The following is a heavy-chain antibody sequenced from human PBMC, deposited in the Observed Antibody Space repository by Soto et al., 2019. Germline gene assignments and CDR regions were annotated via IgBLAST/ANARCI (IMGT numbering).Heavy chain of an antibody. CDR2: ISGSGGST. V-gene: IGHV3-23*01. J-gene: IGHJ3*02. D-gene: IGHD3-9*01. CDR3: AKGRGVTGYYLVGAFDI. Sequence: EVQLLESGGGLVQPGGSLRLSCAASGFTFSSYAMSWVRQAPGKGLEWVSAISGSGGSTYYADSVKGRFTISRDNSKNTLYLQMNSLRAEDTAVYYCAKGRGVTGYYLVGAFDIWGQGTMVTVSS. CDR1: GFTFSSYA.